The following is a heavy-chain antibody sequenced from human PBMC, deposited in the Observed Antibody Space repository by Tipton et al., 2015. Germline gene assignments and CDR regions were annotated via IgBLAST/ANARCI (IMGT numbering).Heavy chain of an antibody. V-gene: IGHV6-1*01. CDR3: GRAQWLVRGGNYFDY. D-gene: IGHD6-19*01. CDR2: TYFRSKWYY. J-gene: IGHJ4*02. Sequence: GLVKPSQTLSLTCAISGDSVSSNSVAWNWIRQSPSRGLEWLGRTYFRSKWYYDYALSVQSRVTINPDTSKNQFSLQLKSVTPEGAAVFYCGRAQWLVRGGNYFDYWGQGILVTVSS. CDR1: GDSVSSNSVA.